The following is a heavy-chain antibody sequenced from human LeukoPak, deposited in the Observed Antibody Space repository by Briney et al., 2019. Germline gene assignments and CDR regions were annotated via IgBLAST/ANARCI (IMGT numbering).Heavy chain of an antibody. CDR1: EFTVSRNY. CDR3: TRDQMNY. D-gene: IGHD5-24*01. CDR2: IFSNGDT. V-gene: IGHV3-53*01. J-gene: IGHJ4*02. Sequence: GGSLRLSCTASEFTVSRNYMLWVHQAPGKGLEWVSLIFSNGDTHYADSVKGRFTISRDTSKNTVYLQMNSLRVKDTAMYYCTRDQMNYWGQGTLVTVSS.